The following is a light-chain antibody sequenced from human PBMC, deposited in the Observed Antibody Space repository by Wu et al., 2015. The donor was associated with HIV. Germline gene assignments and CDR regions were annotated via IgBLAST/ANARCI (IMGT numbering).Light chain of an antibody. V-gene: IGKV1-9*01. CDR3: QQLNSFPLT. Sequence: IQLTQSPSSLSASIGDRVNITCRASQDIFTYLAWYQQTPGKAPRVLIYDASTLQSGVSPRFSGSGSGAEFTLTISGLRREDFAIYFCQQLNSFPLTFGQGSRLEI. J-gene: IGKJ5*01. CDR2: DAS. CDR1: QDIFTY.